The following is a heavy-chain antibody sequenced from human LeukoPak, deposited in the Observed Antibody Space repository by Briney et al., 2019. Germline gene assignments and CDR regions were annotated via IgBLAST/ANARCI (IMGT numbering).Heavy chain of an antibody. CDR2: IRSKTYGGTT. CDR3: TRGPIQQWPYYGMDV. D-gene: IGHD5-18*01. V-gene: IGHV3-49*04. CDR1: GFTFGDHA. Sequence: GGSLRLSCTASGFTFGDHAMSWVRQAPGKGLEWVGFIRSKTYGGTTEYAASVKGRFTISRDDSKSIAYLQMNSLKTEDTAVYYCTRGPIQQWPYYGMDVWGQGTTVTVSS. J-gene: IGHJ6*02.